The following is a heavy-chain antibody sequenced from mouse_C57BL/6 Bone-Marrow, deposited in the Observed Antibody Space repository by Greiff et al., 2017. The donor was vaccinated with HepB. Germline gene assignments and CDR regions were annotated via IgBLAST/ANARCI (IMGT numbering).Heavy chain of an antibody. CDR3: ARLLPTYYFDY. V-gene: IGHV1-81*01. CDR2: IYPRSGNT. CDR1: GYTFTSYG. Sequence: LVESGAELARPGASVKLSCKASGYTFTSYGISWVKQRTGQGLEWIGEIYPRSGNTYYNEKFKGKATLTADKSSSTAYMELRSLTSEDSAVYFCARLLPTYYFDYWGQGTTLTVSS. J-gene: IGHJ2*01. D-gene: IGHD1-1*01.